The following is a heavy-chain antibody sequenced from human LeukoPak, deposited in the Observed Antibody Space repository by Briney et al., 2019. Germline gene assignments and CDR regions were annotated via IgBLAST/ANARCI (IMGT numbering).Heavy chain of an antibody. V-gene: IGHV1-69*13. D-gene: IGHD3-22*01. CDR1: GGTFSSYA. CDR2: IIPIFGTA. J-gene: IGHJ4*02. CDR3: ARAEGNYYDSSGPGRD. Sequence: SVKVSCKASGGTFSSYAISWVRQAPGQGLEWMGGIIPIFGTANYAQKFQGRVTITADESTSTAYMELSSLRSEDTAVYYCARAEGNYYDSSGPGRDRGQGTLVTVSS.